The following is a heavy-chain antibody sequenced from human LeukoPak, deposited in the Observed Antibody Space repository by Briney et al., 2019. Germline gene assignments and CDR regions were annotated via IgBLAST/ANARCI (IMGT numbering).Heavy chain of an antibody. CDR1: GFTFSSYA. CDR2: ISYDGSNK. Sequence: GGSLRLSCVASGFTFSSYAMHWVRQALGKGLEWVAVISYDGSNKYYADSVKGRFTISRDNSKNTLYLQMNSLRAEDTAVYYCAGRGSYYDYWGQGTLVTVSS. V-gene: IGHV3-30-3*01. J-gene: IGHJ4*02. CDR3: AGRGSYYDY. D-gene: IGHD1-26*01.